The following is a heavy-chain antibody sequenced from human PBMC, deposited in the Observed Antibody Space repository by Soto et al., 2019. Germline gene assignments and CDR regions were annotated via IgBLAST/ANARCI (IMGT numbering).Heavy chain of an antibody. CDR1: GGTFSSYT. Sequence: QVQLVQSGAEVKKPGSSVKVSCKASGGTFSSYTISWVRQAPGQGLEWMGRIIPILGIANYAQKFQGRVTSTADKSTSTAYMELSSLRSEDTAVYYCARDSGYSGYDYLYFDYWGQGTLVTVSS. CDR3: ARDSGYSGYDYLYFDY. J-gene: IGHJ4*02. D-gene: IGHD5-12*01. CDR2: IIPILGIA. V-gene: IGHV1-69*08.